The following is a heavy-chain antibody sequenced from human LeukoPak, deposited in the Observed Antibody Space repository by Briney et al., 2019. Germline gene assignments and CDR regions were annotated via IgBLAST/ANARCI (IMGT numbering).Heavy chain of an antibody. J-gene: IGHJ4*02. D-gene: IGHD5-18*01. Sequence: SETLSLTCTVSGFSISSGHYWGWVRQPPGAGLEWIGSVYQCGTTYYNPSLKSRVTTSVDMSKNQFSLRLRPVTAADTAVYYCARIFIRNGYSSYFDCWGQGTLVTVSS. V-gene: IGHV4-38-2*02. CDR1: GFSISSGHY. CDR2: VYQCGTT. CDR3: ARIFIRNGYSSYFDC.